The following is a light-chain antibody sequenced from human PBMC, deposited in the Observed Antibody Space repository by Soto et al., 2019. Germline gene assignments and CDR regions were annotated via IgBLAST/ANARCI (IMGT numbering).Light chain of an antibody. V-gene: IGLV1-51*01. CDR3: GTWDSSLSAGV. CDR2: DNY. J-gene: IGLJ2*01. CDR1: SSNIGIND. Sequence: QSVLTQPPSVSAAPGQKVTISCSGTSSNIGINDVSWYQQLPGTAPKLLIYDNYKRPSEIPDRCSGSKSGTSASLAITGLQTGDEADYYCGTWDSSLSAGVFGGGTKLTVL.